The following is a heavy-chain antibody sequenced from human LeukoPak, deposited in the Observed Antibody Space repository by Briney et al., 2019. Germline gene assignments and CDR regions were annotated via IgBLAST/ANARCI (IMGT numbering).Heavy chain of an antibody. J-gene: IGHJ4*02. V-gene: IGHV3-7*01. Sequence: GGSLRLSCAASGFTFSSYWMTWVRQAPGKGLEWVANIKKDGSEKYYVDSVKGRFTISRDNAKNSLYLQMNCLRAEDTAVYYCTRDTGCSGGTCYSFYDYWSQGTLVTVSS. CDR2: IKKDGSEK. CDR3: TRDTGCSGGTCYSFYDY. D-gene: IGHD2-15*01. CDR1: GFTFSSYW.